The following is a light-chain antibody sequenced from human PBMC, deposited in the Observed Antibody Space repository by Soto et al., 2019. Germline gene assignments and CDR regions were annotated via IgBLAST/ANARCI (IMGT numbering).Light chain of an antibody. CDR2: SNN. V-gene: IGLV1-44*01. Sequence: QSVLTQPPSASSTPGQTVTISCSGSRSSIGSNTVNWYQHLPGSAPKLLIYSNNHRPSGVPDRFSASKAGASASLAISGLQSEDEGDYYCAAWDASLGGFYVFGSGTKLTVL. CDR1: RSSIGSNT. CDR3: AAWDASLGGFYV. J-gene: IGLJ1*01.